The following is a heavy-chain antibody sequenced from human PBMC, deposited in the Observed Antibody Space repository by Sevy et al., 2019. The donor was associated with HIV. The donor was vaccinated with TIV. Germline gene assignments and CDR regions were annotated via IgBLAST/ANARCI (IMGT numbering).Heavy chain of an antibody. J-gene: IGHJ3*02. D-gene: IGHD3-22*01. V-gene: IGHV3-48*01. CDR2: ISSSSTI. CDR1: GFTFSSYS. Sequence: GGSLRLSCAASGFTFSSYSMNWVRQAPGKGLEWVSYISSSSTIYYADSVKGGLTISRDNAKNALNLLMNSLRGVETAVYYCACGYYYDSSGYYWGAFDIWGQGTMVTVSS. CDR3: ACGYYYDSSGYYWGAFDI.